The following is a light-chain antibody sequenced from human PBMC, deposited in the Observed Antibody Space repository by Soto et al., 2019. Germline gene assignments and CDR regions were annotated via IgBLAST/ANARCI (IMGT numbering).Light chain of an antibody. CDR3: GTWDSSLSAVV. CDR2: DNN. CDR1: RANIGNNF. J-gene: IGLJ2*01. Sequence: QSVLTQPPSVSAAPGQKVTISCSGRRANIGNNFVSWYQQLPGTAPKLLIYDNNNRPSGIPDRFSGSKSGTSATLGITGRQTGDEADYYCGTWDSSLSAVVFGGGTKLTVL. V-gene: IGLV1-51*01.